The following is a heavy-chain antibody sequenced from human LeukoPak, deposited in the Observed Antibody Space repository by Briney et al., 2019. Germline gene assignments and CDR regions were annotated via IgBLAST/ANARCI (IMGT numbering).Heavy chain of an antibody. V-gene: IGHV4-4*07. D-gene: IGHD6-6*01. CDR2: IYTSGST. CDR3: ARDGSSSRKRDSWFDP. CDR1: GDSISNYY. J-gene: IGHJ5*02. Sequence: SETLSLTCTVSGDSISNYYWSWIRQPAGKGLEWIGRIYTSGSTNYNPSLKSRVTMSVDTSKNQFSLKLSSVTAADTAVYYCARDGSSSRKRDSWFDPWGQGTLVTVSS.